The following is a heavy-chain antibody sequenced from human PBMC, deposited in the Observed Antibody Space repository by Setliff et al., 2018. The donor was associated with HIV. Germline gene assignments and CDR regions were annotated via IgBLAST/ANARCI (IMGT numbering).Heavy chain of an antibody. CDR1: GGSISGSSYY. J-gene: IGHJ5*01. CDR3: ARGGNSAAAWFDS. Sequence: PSETLSLTCTVSGGSISGSSYYWGWIRQSPEKGLEWIGSIFHAGSTYSNPSLTSRLSMSIATSENQFSLNLTAVTAADTAVYYCARGGNSAAAWFDSWGQGTLVTVSS. D-gene: IGHD6-13*01. V-gene: IGHV4-39*07. CDR2: IFHAGST.